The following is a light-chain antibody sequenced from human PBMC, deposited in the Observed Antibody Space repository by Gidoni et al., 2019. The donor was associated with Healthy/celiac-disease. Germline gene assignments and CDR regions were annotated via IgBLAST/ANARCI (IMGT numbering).Light chain of an antibody. Sequence: ELVLTQSPGTLSLSPGERATLSCSASQSVSSSYLAWYQQKPGQAPRLLIYGASSRATGIPDRFSGSGSGTDFTLTISRLEPEDFAVYYCQQYGSSQLTFXGXTKVEIK. CDR1: QSVSSSY. CDR2: GAS. J-gene: IGKJ4*01. CDR3: QQYGSSQLT. V-gene: IGKV3-20*01.